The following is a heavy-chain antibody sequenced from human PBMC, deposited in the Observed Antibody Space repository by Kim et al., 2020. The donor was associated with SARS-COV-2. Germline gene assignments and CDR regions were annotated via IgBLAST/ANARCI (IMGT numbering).Heavy chain of an antibody. CDR2: ISTSTGNP. D-gene: IGHD2-8*01. V-gene: IGHV7-4-1*02. CDR1: GYTFTTYA. Sequence: ASVKVSCKASGYTFTTYAINWVRQAPGQGLEWMGWISTSTGNPTYAQAFTGRFVFSLDTSVSTAYLQISSLKAEDTAVYYCARVRSCAKGVCYEFGYWGQGTLVTVSS. CDR3: ARVRSCAKGVCYEFGY. J-gene: IGHJ4*02.